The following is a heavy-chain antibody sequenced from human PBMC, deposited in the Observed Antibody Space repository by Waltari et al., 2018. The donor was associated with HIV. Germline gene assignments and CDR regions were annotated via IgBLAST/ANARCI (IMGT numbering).Heavy chain of an antibody. CDR3: ARGAAAGNHFYYGMDV. D-gene: IGHD6-13*01. CDR2: IIPILGIT. V-gene: IGHV1-69*04. Sequence: QVQPVQSGAEAKKLGSSATVSCKPSGGTFTSSLNTWVRQAPGQGLEWMGRIIPILGITNYAQKFQGRVTITADKSTSTAYMELRSLRSEDTAVYYCARGAAAGNHFYYGMDVWGQGTTVTVSS. CDR1: GGTFTSSL. J-gene: IGHJ6*02.